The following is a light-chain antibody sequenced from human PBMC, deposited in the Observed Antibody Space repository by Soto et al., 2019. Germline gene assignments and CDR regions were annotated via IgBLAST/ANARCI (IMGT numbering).Light chain of an antibody. CDR3: SSYTSSSTLYV. CDR2: EVS. V-gene: IGLV2-14*01. Sequence: QSVLTQPASVSGSPGQSITISCTGTSSDVGGYNYVSWYQQHPGKAPKLMIFEVSSRPSGVSYRFSGSKSGNTASLTISGLXAEDEADYYCSSYTSSSTLYVFGSGTKVTVL. CDR1: SSDVGGYNY. J-gene: IGLJ1*01.